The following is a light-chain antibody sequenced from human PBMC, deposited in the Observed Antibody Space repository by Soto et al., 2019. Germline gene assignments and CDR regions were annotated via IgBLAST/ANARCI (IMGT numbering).Light chain of an antibody. V-gene: IGKV1-5*03. CDR1: QSISSW. CDR3: QQYNSYSYS. CDR2: KAS. Sequence: DIPMTQSPSPLSASVGDRVTITCRASQSISSWLAWYQQNPGKAPKLLIYKASSLESGVPSRFSGSGSGTEFTLTISSLQPDDFATYYGQQYNSYSYSVGQGTKLEIK. J-gene: IGKJ2*01.